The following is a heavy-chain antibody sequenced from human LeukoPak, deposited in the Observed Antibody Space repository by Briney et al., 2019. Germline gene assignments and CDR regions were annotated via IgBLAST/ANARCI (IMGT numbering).Heavy chain of an antibody. CDR2: IYYSGST. CDR1: GGSNSSYY. Sequence: SETLSLTCTVSGGSNSSYYWSWIRQPPGKGLEWIGYIYYSGSTNYNPSLKSRVTISVDTSKNQFSLKLSSVTAADTAVYYCARERPDSSSWNDAFDIWGQGTMVTVSS. V-gene: IGHV4-59*12. D-gene: IGHD6-13*01. J-gene: IGHJ3*02. CDR3: ARERPDSSSWNDAFDI.